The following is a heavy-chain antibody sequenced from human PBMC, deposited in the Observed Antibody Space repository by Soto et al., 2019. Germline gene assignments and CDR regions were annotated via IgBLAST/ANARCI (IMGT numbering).Heavy chain of an antibody. D-gene: IGHD1-20*01. CDR3: ARGITQGFDF. Sequence: QVQLVQSGAEVEKPGASVKVSCQASGYNFNTYDINWARQAPGQGLEWMGWVSPSTGNTLYAQKFQGRVTMTRDTSASTAHMELNSLTSDDTAVYYCARGITQGFDFWGQGTPVTVSS. J-gene: IGHJ4*02. V-gene: IGHV1-8*02. CDR1: GYNFNTYD. CDR2: VSPSTGNT.